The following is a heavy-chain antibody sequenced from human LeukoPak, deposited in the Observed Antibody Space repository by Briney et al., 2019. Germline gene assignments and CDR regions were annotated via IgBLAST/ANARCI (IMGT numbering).Heavy chain of an antibody. J-gene: IGHJ4*02. CDR1: GFTFSNYA. V-gene: IGHV3-21*01. Sequence: GGSLRLSCAASGFTFSNYAMHWVRQAPGKGLEWVSSISSSSSYIYYADSVKGRFTISRDNAKNSLYLQMDSLRAEDTAVYYCARGGPHGGYSYGYPFDYWGQGTLVTVSS. CDR2: ISSSSSYI. CDR3: ARGGPHGGYSYGYPFDY. D-gene: IGHD5-18*01.